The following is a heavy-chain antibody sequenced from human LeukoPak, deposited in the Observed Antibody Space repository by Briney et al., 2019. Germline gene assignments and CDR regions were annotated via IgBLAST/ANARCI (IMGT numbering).Heavy chain of an antibody. CDR1: GYSFPSYW. CDR3: ARGGRFSAYGLDL. D-gene: IGHD5-12*01. V-gene: IGHV5-51*01. Sequence: GESLKISCKASGYSFPSYWIAWVRQMPGKGLEWMGTIYPGDSKTRYSLSLQGQVTISADRSISTAYLHWSTLKASDTAMYYCARGGRFSAYGLDLWGRGTLVTVSS. CDR2: IYPGDSKT. J-gene: IGHJ2*01.